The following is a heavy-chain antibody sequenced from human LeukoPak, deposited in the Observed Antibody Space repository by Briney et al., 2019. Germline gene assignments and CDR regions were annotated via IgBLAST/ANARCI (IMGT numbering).Heavy chain of an antibody. J-gene: IGHJ6*03. CDR3: AKGYRVSDYYYYYMDV. CDR2: MNPDGSQR. Sequence: PGGSLRLSCATSGFSFGNFWMGWVRQAPGKGLEWVANMNPDGSQRNYVGSVKGRFTISRDSANNSVYLQMNSLRAEDTAVYYCAKGYRVSDYYYYYMDVWGKGTTVTVSS. CDR1: GFSFGNFW. V-gene: IGHV3-7*03. D-gene: IGHD3-16*02.